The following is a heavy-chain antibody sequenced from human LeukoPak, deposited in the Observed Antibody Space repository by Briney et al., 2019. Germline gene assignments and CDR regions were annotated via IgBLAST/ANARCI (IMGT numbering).Heavy chain of an antibody. Sequence: GGSLRLSCAASGFIVSSKYMSWVRQAPGKGLEWVSVVYPDGSTFYADSVKGRFTISRDNSTTTVYLQMNSLRTEETAVYYCASPDGDFFSPFDNWGQGTLVTVSS. J-gene: IGHJ4*02. CDR2: VYPDGST. CDR3: ASPDGDFFSPFDN. V-gene: IGHV3-66*02. D-gene: IGHD4-17*01. CDR1: GFIVSSKY.